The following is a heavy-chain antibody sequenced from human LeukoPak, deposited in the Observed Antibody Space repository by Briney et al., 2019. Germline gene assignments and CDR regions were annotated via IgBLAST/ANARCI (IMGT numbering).Heavy chain of an antibody. CDR1: GGTFSSYA. CDR2: VIPIFGTA. CDR3: ARKYCSGGSCQINNWFDP. V-gene: IGHV1-69*01. Sequence: SVKVSCKASGGTFSSYAISWVRQAPGQGLEWMGGVIPIFGTANYAQKFQGRVTITADESTSTAYMELSRLRSEDTAVYYCARKYCSGGSCQINNWFDPWGQGTLVTVSS. D-gene: IGHD2-15*01. J-gene: IGHJ5*02.